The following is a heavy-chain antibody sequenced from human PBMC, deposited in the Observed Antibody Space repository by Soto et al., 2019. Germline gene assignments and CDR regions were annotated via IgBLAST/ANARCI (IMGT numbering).Heavy chain of an antibody. V-gene: IGHV4-34*01. CDR3: ARGGRWIQLWSLDY. D-gene: IGHD5-18*01. Sequence: SETLSLTCAVYGGSFSGYYWSWIRQPPGKGLEWIGEINHSGSTNYNPSLKSRVTISVDTSKNQFSLKLSSVTAADTAVYYCARGGRWIQLWSLDYWGQGTLVTVSS. CDR1: GGSFSGYY. CDR2: INHSGST. J-gene: IGHJ4*02.